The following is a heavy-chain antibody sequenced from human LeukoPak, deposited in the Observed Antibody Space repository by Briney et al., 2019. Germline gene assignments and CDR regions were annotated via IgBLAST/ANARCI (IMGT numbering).Heavy chain of an antibody. J-gene: IGHJ5*02. Sequence: SQTLSLTCTVSGGSISSGGYYWSWLRQHPGKGLEWIGYIYYSGSTYYNPSHKSLVTISVDASKHQFSLKLSSVTAADAAVYYCARSFTIFGVVGNWFDPWGQGTLVTVSS. D-gene: IGHD3-3*01. V-gene: IGHV4-31*01. CDR2: IYYSGST. CDR3: ARSFTIFGVVGNWFDP. CDR1: GGSISSGGYY.